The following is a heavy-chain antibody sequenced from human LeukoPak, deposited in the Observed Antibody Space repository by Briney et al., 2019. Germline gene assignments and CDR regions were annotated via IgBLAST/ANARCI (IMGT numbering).Heavy chain of an antibody. CDR3: ARVVSSSWYFDY. CDR1: GFTFSSYS. CDR2: ISSSSSYI. V-gene: IGHV3-21*01. D-gene: IGHD6-13*01. Sequence: PGRSLRLSCAASGFTFSSYSMNWVRQAPGKGLEWVSSISSSSSYIYYADSVKGRFTISRDNAKNSLYLQMNSLRAEDTAVYYCARVVSSSWYFDYWGQGTLVTVSS. J-gene: IGHJ4*02.